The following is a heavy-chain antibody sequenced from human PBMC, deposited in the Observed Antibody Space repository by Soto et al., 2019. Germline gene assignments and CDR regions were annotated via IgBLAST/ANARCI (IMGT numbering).Heavy chain of an antibody. CDR2: SNGDGSST. Sequence: PGGSLRLSWAASGFTFSSYWMHWVRQAPGKGLVWVSHSNGDGSSTNYADSVQGRFTISRDNAKNTLYLQMNSLRAEDTAVYYCARAPIRYCSGGSCYSAFDIWGQGTMVTVSS. CDR1: GFTFSSYW. D-gene: IGHD2-15*01. V-gene: IGHV3-74*01. CDR3: ARAPIRYCSGGSCYSAFDI. J-gene: IGHJ3*02.